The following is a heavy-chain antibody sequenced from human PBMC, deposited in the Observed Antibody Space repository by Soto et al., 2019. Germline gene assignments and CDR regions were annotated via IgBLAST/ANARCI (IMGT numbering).Heavy chain of an antibody. CDR3: ASDYDTSRRDWAYYGIAV. D-gene: IGHD3-9*01. Sequence: EVQLVESGGGLVQPGGSLRISCAASGLTVSTNYMSWVRQAPGKGLEWVSIIYYGGTTYYADAVKGRFTISRDVSKNTLYLQMHSLRAEDTAVYYCASDYDTSRRDWAYYGIAVGGQGNTVTVSS. V-gene: IGHV3-66*01. CDR1: GLTVSTNY. J-gene: IGHJ6*02. CDR2: IYYGGTT.